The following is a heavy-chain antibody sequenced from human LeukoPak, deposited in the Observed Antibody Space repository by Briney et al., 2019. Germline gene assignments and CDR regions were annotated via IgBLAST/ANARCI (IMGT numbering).Heavy chain of an antibody. Sequence: SETLSLTCNVSGGSISSNTNSWGWAWIRQRPEKGLEWIGSIYYGGSPYYTSSLKSRVTISVDTSKNQFSLKMASLTAADTAVYYCARDLANWVKSFDYWGQGTLVTVSS. CDR3: ARDLANWVKSFDY. V-gene: IGHV4-39*02. CDR2: IYYGGSP. J-gene: IGHJ4*02. CDR1: GGSISSNTNS. D-gene: IGHD7-27*01.